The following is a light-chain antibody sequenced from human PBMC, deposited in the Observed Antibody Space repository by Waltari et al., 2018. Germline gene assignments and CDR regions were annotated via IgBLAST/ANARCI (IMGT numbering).Light chain of an antibody. CDR3: LQSYNLPPT. Sequence: DIQMTQSPSSLSASFGDRVTITCRARQDIKIDLLWYKQRPGRAPRLLNHAASRLYNGVPSRLSGGGSGKDFSLTINGLEPEDSAIYYCLQSYNLPPTFGQGAKLEI. V-gene: IGKV1-39*01. CDR2: AAS. CDR1: QDIKID. J-gene: IGKJ2*01.